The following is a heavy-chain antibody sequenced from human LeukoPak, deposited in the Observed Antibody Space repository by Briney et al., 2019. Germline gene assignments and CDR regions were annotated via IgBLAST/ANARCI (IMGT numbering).Heavy chain of an antibody. J-gene: IGHJ6*02. D-gene: IGHD2-8*01. CDR1: GGSISSRNW. CDR2: IYHSGSI. V-gene: IGHV4-4*02. Sequence: SETLSLTCAVSGGSISSRNWWSWVRQPPGKGLEWIGEIYHSGSINYNPSLKSRVTISVDKSKNQLSLRLTSVTAADTAVYYCARDATRNSNYAIGYYGMDVWGQGTTVTVSS. CDR3: ARDATRNSNYAIGYYGMDV.